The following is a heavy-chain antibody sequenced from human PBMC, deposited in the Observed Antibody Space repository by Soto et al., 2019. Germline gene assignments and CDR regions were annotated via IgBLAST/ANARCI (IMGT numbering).Heavy chain of an antibody. D-gene: IGHD3-22*01. V-gene: IGHV4-30-2*01. CDR1: GGSISSGGYS. Sequence: SETLSLTCAVSGGSISSGGYSWSWIRQPPGKGLEWIGYIYHSGSTYYNPSPKSRVTISVDRSKNQFSLKLNSVTAADTAVYYCARPTYYYDSSGPPAYWGQGTLVTVSS. CDR3: ARPTYYYDSSGPPAY. CDR2: IYHSGST. J-gene: IGHJ4*02.